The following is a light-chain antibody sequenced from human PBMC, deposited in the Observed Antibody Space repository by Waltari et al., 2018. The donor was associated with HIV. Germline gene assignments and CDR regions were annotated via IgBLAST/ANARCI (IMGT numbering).Light chain of an antibody. CDR1: SSNIGRNP. V-gene: IGLV1-44*01. CDR2: SNN. J-gene: IGLJ3*02. Sequence: QSVLTQPPSASATPGQRVTISCSGRSSNIGRNPVSWYQQLPGTAPKLLIYSNNQRPSGVPDRFSGSKSGTSASLAISGLQSEDEADYYCAAWDDSLNGWVFGGGTKLTVL. CDR3: AAWDDSLNGWV.